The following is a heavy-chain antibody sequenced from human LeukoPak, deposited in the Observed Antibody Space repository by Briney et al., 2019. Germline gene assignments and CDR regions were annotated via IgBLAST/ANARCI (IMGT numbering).Heavy chain of an antibody. CDR3: ARGVQLCLLAFAFDI. CDR1: GGTFSSYA. J-gene: IGHJ3*02. V-gene: IGHV1-69*04. D-gene: IGHD5-18*01. Sequence: SVKVSCKASGGTFSSYAISWVRQAPGQGLEWMGRIIPIFGIANYAQKFQGRVTITADKSTSTAYMELSSLRSEDTAVYYCARGVQLCLLAFAFDIWGQGTMVTVSS. CDR2: IIPIFGIA.